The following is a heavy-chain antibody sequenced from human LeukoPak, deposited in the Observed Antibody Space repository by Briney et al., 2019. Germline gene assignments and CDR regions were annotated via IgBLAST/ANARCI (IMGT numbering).Heavy chain of an antibody. J-gene: IGHJ4*02. CDR1: GFTFSSYA. CDR3: AREVPSYGDYEDTFDY. D-gene: IGHD4-17*01. CDR2: ISSNGGST. Sequence: PGGSLRLSCSASGFTFSSYAMHWVRQAPGKGLEYVSAISSNGGSTYYADSVKGRFTISRDNSKNTLYLQMSSLRAEDTAVYYCAREVPSYGDYEDTFDYWGQGTLVTVSS. V-gene: IGHV3-64D*06.